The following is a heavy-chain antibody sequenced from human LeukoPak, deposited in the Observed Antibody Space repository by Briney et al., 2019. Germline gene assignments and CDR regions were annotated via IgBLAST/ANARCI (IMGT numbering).Heavy chain of an antibody. J-gene: IGHJ5*02. V-gene: IGHV4-39*01. Sequence: SEALSLMCTVSGDSISSSSYYWGWIRQPPGKGLEWIGSIYYSGSTYYNPSLKSRVTVSVDTSKNQFSLKLSSVTAADTAVYYCGRLRRNIANHWSQGTLVTVSS. D-gene: IGHD2/OR15-2a*01. CDR1: GDSISSSSYY. CDR3: GRLRRNIANH. CDR2: IYYSGST.